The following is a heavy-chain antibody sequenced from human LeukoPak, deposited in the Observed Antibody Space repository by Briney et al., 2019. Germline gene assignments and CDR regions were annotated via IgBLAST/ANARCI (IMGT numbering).Heavy chain of an antibody. Sequence: PGGSLRLSCEASGFTFSSFSMDWVRQSPEKGLEWVSSITAGSSHIFYGDSMKGRFTISRDNAKNSLYLQMNSLRADDSAVYYCARDPNSKIGAFDLWGQGTMVTVSS. V-gene: IGHV3-21*01. J-gene: IGHJ3*01. D-gene: IGHD2/OR15-2a*01. CDR1: GFTFSSFS. CDR3: ARDPNSKIGAFDL. CDR2: ITAGSSHI.